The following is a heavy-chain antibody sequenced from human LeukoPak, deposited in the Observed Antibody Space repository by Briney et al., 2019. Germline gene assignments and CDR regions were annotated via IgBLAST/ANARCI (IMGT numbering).Heavy chain of an antibody. CDR2: IYPGDSDT. CDR1: GYNFTSYW. V-gene: IGHV5-51*01. J-gene: IGHJ4*02. D-gene: IGHD6-13*01. CDR3: ARLGLYSSSWYYYFDY. Sequence: GESLKISCKASGYNFTSYWIGWVRQMPGKGLEWMGIIYPGDSDTTYSPSFQGQVTISADKSISTAYLQWSSLKASDTAMYYCARLGLYSSSWYYYFDYWGQGTLVTVSS.